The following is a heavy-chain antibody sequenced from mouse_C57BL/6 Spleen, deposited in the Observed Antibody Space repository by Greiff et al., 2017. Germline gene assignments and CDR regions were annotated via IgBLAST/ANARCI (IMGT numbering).Heavy chain of an antibody. J-gene: IGHJ4*01. CDR2: IRNKANGYTT. D-gene: IGHD2-12*01. V-gene: IGHV7-3*01. CDR3: ARRYNYAMDY. CDR1: GFTFTDYY. Sequence: EVKLMESGGGLVQPGGSLSLSCAASGFTFTDYYMSWVRQPPGKALEWLGFIRNKANGYTTEYSASVKGRFTISRDNSQSILYLQMNALRAEDSATYYCARRYNYAMDYWGQGTSVTVSS.